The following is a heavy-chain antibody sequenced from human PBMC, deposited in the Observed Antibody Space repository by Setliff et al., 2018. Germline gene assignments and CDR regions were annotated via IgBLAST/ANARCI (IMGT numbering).Heavy chain of an antibody. V-gene: IGHV1-46*01. CDR1: GYTLSRHY. J-gene: IGHJ4*02. CDR2: INTGGGSA. D-gene: IGHD6-13*01. CDR3: ARGGVAAAGRKGVFEY. Sequence: AASVKVSCKATGYTLSRHYMHWVRQAPGQGPEWMGTINTGGGSASLVDQFQGRVTMTRDTSTSTIYLELNSLTSDDTAVYYCARGGVAAAGRKGVFEYWGQGTLVTVSS.